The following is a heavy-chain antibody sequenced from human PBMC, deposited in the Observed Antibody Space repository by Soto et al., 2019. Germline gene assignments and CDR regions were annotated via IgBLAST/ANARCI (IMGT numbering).Heavy chain of an antibody. CDR1: GDSVSSNGAC. V-gene: IGHV6-1*01. J-gene: IGHJ6*02. Sequence: PSQTLSLTCVISGDSVSSNGACWNWIRQSPSRGLQWLGRIYYRSKWFHDYAASVESRMAINPDISRNQFSLQLNYVTPEDTAVYYCARVHCSAGTCLDGLDFWGQGTTVTVSS. CDR2: IYYRSKWFH. D-gene: IGHD2-15*01. CDR3: ARVHCSAGTCLDGLDF.